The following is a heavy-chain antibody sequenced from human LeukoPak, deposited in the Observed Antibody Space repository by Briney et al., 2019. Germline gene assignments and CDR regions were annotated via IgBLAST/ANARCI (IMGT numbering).Heavy chain of an antibody. J-gene: IGHJ4*02. CDR3: AKDGLGYCGGTTCYGFDY. V-gene: IGHV3-30*18. Sequence: PGRSLRLSCAASGFTFSRYGMHWVRQAPGKGLEWVAVMSYDGSSKYYADSVKGRFTISRDNSKNTLYLQMNSLRAEDTAVYYCAKDGLGYCGGTTCYGFDYWGQGTLVTVSS. CDR2: MSYDGSSK. D-gene: IGHD2-2*01. CDR1: GFTFSRYG.